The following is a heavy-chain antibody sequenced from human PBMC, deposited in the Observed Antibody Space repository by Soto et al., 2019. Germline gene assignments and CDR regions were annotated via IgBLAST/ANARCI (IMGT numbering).Heavy chain of an antibody. Sequence: GEALKISCKGSGYSFSTYFIGLVRQMPGKGLEWMGIIYPGDSDTRYSPSFQGQVTISADKSIDTAYLHWSSLKASDTAMYYCACSTSFGYYYGMDAWGQGTTVTVSS. J-gene: IGHJ6*02. CDR2: IYPGDSDT. V-gene: IGHV5-51*01. CDR3: ACSTSFGYYYGMDA. CDR1: GYSFSTYF. D-gene: IGHD2-2*01.